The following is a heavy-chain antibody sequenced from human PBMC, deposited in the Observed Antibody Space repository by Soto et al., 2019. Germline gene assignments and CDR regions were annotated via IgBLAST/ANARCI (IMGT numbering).Heavy chain of an antibody. D-gene: IGHD3-10*01. V-gene: IGHV4-61*08. CDR2: IYYSGST. CDR3: ARSPNYYYYGFDV. J-gene: IGHJ6*02. Sequence: SETLSLTCTVSGGSVSSGDYFWSWLRQSPGRRLEWIAYIYYSGSTNYNPSLKSRATISVDTSKSQVSLTLTSMTAADAALYYCARSPNYYYYGFDVWGQGTAVTVSS. CDR1: GGSVSSGDYF.